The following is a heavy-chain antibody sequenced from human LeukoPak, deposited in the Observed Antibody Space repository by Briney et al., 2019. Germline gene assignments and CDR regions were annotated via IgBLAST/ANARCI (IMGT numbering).Heavy chain of an antibody. V-gene: IGHV4-4*07. CDR1: AGSISSYY. CDR3: ARQTASAGTAGFDF. D-gene: IGHD6-13*01. Sequence: SETLSPTCTVSAGSISSYYWSWIRQPAGKGLEWIGRIYSTGSTNYNPSLKSRVTMSVDTSKNQFSLRLRSVTAADTAVYYCARQTASAGTAGFDFCGQGALVTVSS. J-gene: IGHJ4*02. CDR2: IYSTGST.